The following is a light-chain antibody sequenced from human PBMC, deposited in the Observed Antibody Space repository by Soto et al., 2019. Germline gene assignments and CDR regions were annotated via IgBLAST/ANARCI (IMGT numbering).Light chain of an antibody. CDR2: KAS. V-gene: IGKV1-5*03. CDR1: QTISSW. J-gene: IGKJ1*01. CDR3: QQYGSSLPT. Sequence: DNQMTQSPSTLSGSVGDRVTITCQASQTISSWLAWYQQKPGKAPKLLIYKASTLKSGVPSRFSGSGSGTDFTLTISRLEPEDVAVYYCQQYGSSLPTFDQGTKVDIK.